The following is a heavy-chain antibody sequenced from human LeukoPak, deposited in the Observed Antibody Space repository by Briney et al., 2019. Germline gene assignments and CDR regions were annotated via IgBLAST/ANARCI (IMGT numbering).Heavy chain of an antibody. CDR3: AKGDSYGGYIGHDY. CDR1: GFTFSSYG. J-gene: IGHJ4*02. V-gene: IGHV3-30*18. D-gene: IGHD5-12*01. CDR2: ISYDGSNK. Sequence: SGGSLRLSCAASGFTFSSYGMHWVRQAPGKGLEWVAVISYDGSNKYYADSVKGRFTISRDNSKNTLYLQMDSLRAEDTAVYYCAKGDSYGGYIGHDYWGQGTLVTVSS.